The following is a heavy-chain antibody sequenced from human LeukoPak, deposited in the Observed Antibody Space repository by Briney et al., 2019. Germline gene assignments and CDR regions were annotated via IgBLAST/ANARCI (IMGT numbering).Heavy chain of an antibody. J-gene: IGHJ6*02. Sequence: GESLKISCKWSGYSFMDYWIGWVRPMPGKGPELMGFIFPHDSDTKYSPSFQGQVTISVDKSISTAYVQWSSLKASDTAVYYCARYGLGGCSTNCYTSFYYYGMDVWGQGTTVIVSS. V-gene: IGHV5-51*01. CDR2: IFPHDSDT. CDR1: GYSFMDYW. D-gene: IGHD2-2*02. CDR3: ARYGLGGCSTNCYTSFYYYGMDV.